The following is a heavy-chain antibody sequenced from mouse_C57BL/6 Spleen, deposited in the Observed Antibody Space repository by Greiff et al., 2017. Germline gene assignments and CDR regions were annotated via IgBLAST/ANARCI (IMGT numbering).Heavy chain of an antibody. CDR2: IWSGGST. J-gene: IGHJ2*01. CDR3: ARGLYDGHDY. V-gene: IGHV2-2*01. D-gene: IGHD2-3*01. Sequence: QVQLKESGPGLVQPSQSLSITCTVSGFSLTSYGVHWVRQSPGKGLEWLGVIWSGGSTDYNAAFISRLSISKDNSKSQVFFKMNSLQADDTTIYYCARGLYDGHDYWGQGTTLTVSS. CDR1: GFSLTSYG.